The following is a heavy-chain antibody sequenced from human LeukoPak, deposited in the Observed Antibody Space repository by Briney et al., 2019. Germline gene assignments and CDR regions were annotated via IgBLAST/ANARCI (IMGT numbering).Heavy chain of an antibody. D-gene: IGHD5-18*01. V-gene: IGHV3-23*01. J-gene: IGHJ4*02. CDR2: ISGSGGST. CDR3: AKRGYSYGTFDY. Sequence: GGSLRLSCTASGFTFSSYAMSWVRQAPGKGLEWVSAISGSGGSTYYADSVKGRFTISRDNSKNTLYLQMNSLRAEDTAVYYCAKRGYSYGTFDYWGQGTLVTVSS. CDR1: GFTFSSYA.